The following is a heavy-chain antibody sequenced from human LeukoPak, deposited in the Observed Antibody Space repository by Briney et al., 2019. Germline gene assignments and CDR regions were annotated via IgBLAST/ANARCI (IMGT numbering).Heavy chain of an antibody. CDR1: GGSFSGYY. V-gene: IGHV4-34*01. CDR2: INHSGST. D-gene: IGHD5-18*01. Sequence: SETLSLTCAVYGGSFSGYYWSWIRQPPGKGLEWIGEINHSGSTNYNPSLKSRVTISADTSKNQFSLKLSSVTAADTAVYYCARQIDGYSYGYYYYYGMDVWGQGTTVTVSS. J-gene: IGHJ6*02. CDR3: ARQIDGYSYGYYYYYGMDV.